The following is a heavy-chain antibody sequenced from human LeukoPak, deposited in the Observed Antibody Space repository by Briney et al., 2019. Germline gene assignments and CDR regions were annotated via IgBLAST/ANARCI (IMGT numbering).Heavy chain of an antibody. J-gene: IGHJ5*02. D-gene: IGHD3-10*01. CDR1: GFTVSSNY. Sequence: PGGSLRLSCAASGFTVSSNYMSWVRQAPGKGLEWVSVIYSGGSTYYADSVKGRFTISRDNSKNTLYLQMNSLRAEDTAVYYCAREDYYGSGSYSFDPWGQGTLVTVSS. V-gene: IGHV3-53*01. CDR3: AREDYYGSGSYSFDP. CDR2: IYSGGST.